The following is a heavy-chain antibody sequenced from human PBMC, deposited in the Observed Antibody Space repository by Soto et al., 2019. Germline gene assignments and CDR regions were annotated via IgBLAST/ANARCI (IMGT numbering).Heavy chain of an antibody. CDR1: GGTFSSYA. CDR3: AKARRRVVVVDEYYSYGMDV. Sequence: QVQLVQSGAEVKKPGSSVKVSCKASGGTFSSYAISWVRQAPGQGLEWMGSIIPIFGTPNYAQKFQGRVTITADESTSTAYTELSSLRSEDTAVYYCAKARRRVVVVDEYYSYGMDVWGQGATVTVSS. CDR2: IIPIFGTP. D-gene: IGHD2-15*01. J-gene: IGHJ6*02. V-gene: IGHV1-69*18.